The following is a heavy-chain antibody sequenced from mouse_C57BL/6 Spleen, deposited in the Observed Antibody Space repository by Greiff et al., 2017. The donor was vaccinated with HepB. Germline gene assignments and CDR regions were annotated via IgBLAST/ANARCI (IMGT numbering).Heavy chain of an antibody. CDR1: GYTFTSYT. D-gene: IGHD2-5*01. V-gene: IGHV1-4*01. CDR2: INPSSGYT. CDR3: ARAAYSNYGNFDY. J-gene: IGHJ2*01. Sequence: QVQLQQSGAELARPGASVKMSCKASGYTFTSYTMHWVNQRPGQGLEWIGYINPSSGYTKYNQKFKDKATLTADKSSSTAYMQLSSLTSEDSAVYYCARAAYSNYGNFDYWGQGTTLTVSS.